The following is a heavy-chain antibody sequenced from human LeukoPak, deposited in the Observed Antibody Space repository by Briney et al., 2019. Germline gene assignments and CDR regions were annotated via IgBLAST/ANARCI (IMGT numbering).Heavy chain of an antibody. CDR3: AKDEGYDSSGYYGDY. J-gene: IGHJ4*02. CDR2: ISGSGGST. V-gene: IGHV3-23*01. D-gene: IGHD3-22*01. Sequence: GGSLRLSCAASGFTFSSYAMSWVRQAPGKGLEWVSAISGSGGSTYYADPVKGRFTISSDNSKNTLYLQMNSLRAEDTAVYYCAKDEGYDSSGYYGDYWGQGTLVTVSS. CDR1: GFTFSSYA.